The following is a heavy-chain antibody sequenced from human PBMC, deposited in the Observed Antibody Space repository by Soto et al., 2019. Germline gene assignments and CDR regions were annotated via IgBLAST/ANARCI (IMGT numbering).Heavy chain of an antibody. D-gene: IGHD6-13*01. Sequence: SQTLSLTCAISGDSVSSNSATWNLIRQSPSRGLEWLGRSYYRSKWYYDYAVSVKSRITINPDTSKNQFSLQLNSVTPEYTAVYYCARDPVTAADYFDYWGPGTQVTVSS. CDR1: GDSVSSNSAT. CDR2: SYYRSKWYY. CDR3: ARDPVTAADYFDY. V-gene: IGHV6-1*01. J-gene: IGHJ4*02.